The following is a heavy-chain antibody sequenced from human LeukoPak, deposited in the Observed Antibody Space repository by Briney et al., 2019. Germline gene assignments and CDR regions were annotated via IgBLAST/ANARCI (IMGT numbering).Heavy chain of an antibody. CDR2: INHSGST. Sequence: SETLSPTCAVYGGSFSGYYWSWIRQPPGKGLEWIGEINHSGSTNYNPSLKSRVTISVDTSKNQFSLQLNSVTPEDTAVYYCARDLGLLRRFDPWGQGTLVTVSS. V-gene: IGHV4-34*01. CDR1: GGSFSGYY. CDR3: ARDLGLLRRFDP. J-gene: IGHJ5*02. D-gene: IGHD5-18*01.